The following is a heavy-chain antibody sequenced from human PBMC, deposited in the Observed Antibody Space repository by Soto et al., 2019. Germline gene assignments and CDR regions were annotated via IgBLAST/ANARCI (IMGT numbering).Heavy chain of an antibody. J-gene: IGHJ3*01. Sequence: QLLESGGGLVQPGGSLRLSCAASGFTFGNYAMNWVRQAPGKGLEWVSGIRGTDGSTYYIDSVKGRFTVSRDNSKNSVYLQLNSLRAEDTAVYYCAKGPDRSETYYLRDALDVWGQGTRVTVSS. CDR2: IRGTDGST. CDR3: AKGPDRSETYYLRDALDV. D-gene: IGHD1-26*01. V-gene: IGHV3-23*01. CDR1: GFTFGNYA.